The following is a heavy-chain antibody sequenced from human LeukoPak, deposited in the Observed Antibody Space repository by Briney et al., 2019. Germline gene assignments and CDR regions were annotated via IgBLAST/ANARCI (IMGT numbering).Heavy chain of an antibody. CDR2: IKQDGSEK. J-gene: IGHJ6*04. V-gene: IGHV3-7*01. D-gene: IGHD3-16*01. CDR1: GFTFSSYW. Sequence: GSLRLSCAASGFTFSSYWMSWVCQAPGKGLEWVANIKQDGSEKYYVDSVKGRFTISRDNAKNSLYLQMNSLRAEATAVYYCAREGDLGGKMDVWGKGTTVTVSS. CDR3: AREGDLGGKMDV.